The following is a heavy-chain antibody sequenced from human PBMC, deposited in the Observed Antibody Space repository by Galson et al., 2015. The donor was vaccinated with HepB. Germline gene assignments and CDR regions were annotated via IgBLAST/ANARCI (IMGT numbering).Heavy chain of an antibody. J-gene: IGHJ4*01. CDR1: GGTFSSHT. CDR3: ARQYDTSGYSVY. D-gene: IGHD3-22*01. Sequence: SVKVSCKASGGTFSSHTISWVRQAPGQGLEWMGAIIPRFGSGNYAQKCQGRVTITADESKTTTYMELRSLRSEDTAVYYCARQYDTSGYSVYWVHGTQVTVSS. CDR2: IIPRFGSG. V-gene: IGHV1-69*13.